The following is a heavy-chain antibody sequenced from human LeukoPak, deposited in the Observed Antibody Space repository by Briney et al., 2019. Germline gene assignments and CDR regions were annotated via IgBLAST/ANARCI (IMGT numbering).Heavy chain of an antibody. Sequence: ASVKVSCKASGYTFTSYYMHWVRQAPGQGLEWMGIINPSGGSTSYAQRFQGRVTMTRDTSTSTVYMEPSSLRSEDTAVYYCARDLGVPPDYWGQGTLVTVSS. CDR1: GYTFTSYY. J-gene: IGHJ4*02. CDR3: ARDLGVPPDY. CDR2: INPSGGST. V-gene: IGHV1-46*01. D-gene: IGHD2-8*01.